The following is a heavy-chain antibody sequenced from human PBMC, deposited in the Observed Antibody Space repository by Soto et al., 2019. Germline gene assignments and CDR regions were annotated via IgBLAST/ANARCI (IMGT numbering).Heavy chain of an antibody. CDR3: ARDRVQQFANLYYDHGMDV. Sequence: GGSRRLSCAASGFTVSTNYMTWVRQAPGKGLEWVSIMYSGGPTYYADSVKGRFIISRDNSKNTLYLQMNSLRAEDTAVYYCARDRVQQFANLYYDHGMDVWGQGTTVTVSS. V-gene: IGHV3-53*01. D-gene: IGHD6-13*01. CDR1: GFTVSTNY. CDR2: MYSGGPT. J-gene: IGHJ6*02.